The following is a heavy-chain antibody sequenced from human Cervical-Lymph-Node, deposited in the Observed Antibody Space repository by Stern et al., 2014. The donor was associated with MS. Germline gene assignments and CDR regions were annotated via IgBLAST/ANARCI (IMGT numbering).Heavy chain of an antibody. V-gene: IGHV1-18*04. J-gene: IGHJ4*02. CDR3: ARDPDYDFWSGYLGVYFDY. D-gene: IGHD3-3*01. Sequence: VQLVQSGAEVKKPGASVKVSCKASGYTFTSYGISWVRQAPGQGLEWMGWINAYNGNTNYAQKLQGRVTMTTDTSTSTAYMELRSLRSDDTAVYYCARDPDYDFWSGYLGVYFDYWGQGTLVTVSS. CDR1: GYTFTSYG. CDR2: INAYNGNT.